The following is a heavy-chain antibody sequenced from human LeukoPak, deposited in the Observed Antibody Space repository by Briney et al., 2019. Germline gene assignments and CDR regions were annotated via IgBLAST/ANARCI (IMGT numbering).Heavy chain of an antibody. Sequence: GGSLRLSCAASGFIFSTYAMSWVRQAPGKGLEWVSGVSVSGGSTYYADSVKGRFTISRDNSKNTLYLQMNSLRAEDTAVYYCARDRGINWFDPWGQGTLVTVSS. CDR2: VSVSGGST. J-gene: IGHJ5*02. CDR3: ARDRGINWFDP. V-gene: IGHV3-23*01. D-gene: IGHD3-10*01. CDR1: GFIFSTYA.